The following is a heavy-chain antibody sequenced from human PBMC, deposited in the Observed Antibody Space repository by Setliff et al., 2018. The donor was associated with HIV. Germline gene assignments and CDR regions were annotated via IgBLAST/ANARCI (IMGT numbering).Heavy chain of an antibody. CDR3: ATGGHRLHDY. Sequence: PSETLSLTCSVSGDSISSGTYYWGWIRQPPGKGLEWIGSVSYSGSAFYNPSLKSRVKMSVDTSKNHLSLKLSSVTAADTAVYYCATGGHRLHDYWGQGTLVTVSS. J-gene: IGHJ4*02. CDR2: VSYSGSA. D-gene: IGHD1-26*01. V-gene: IGHV4-39*07. CDR1: GDSISSGTYY.